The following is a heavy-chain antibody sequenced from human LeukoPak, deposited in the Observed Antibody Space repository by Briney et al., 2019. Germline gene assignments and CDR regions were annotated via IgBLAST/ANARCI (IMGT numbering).Heavy chain of an antibody. J-gene: IGHJ4*02. CDR1: GFTFSTYA. Sequence: GGSLRLSCAASGFTFSTYAMHWVRQAPGKGLEWVAFIRSDGSNKYYTDSVKGRFTISRDNSKNTLYLQMNSLRAEDTAVYYCAKGSARYGDLDYWGQGTLVTVSS. D-gene: IGHD4-17*01. CDR3: AKGSARYGDLDY. V-gene: IGHV3-30*02. CDR2: IRSDGSNK.